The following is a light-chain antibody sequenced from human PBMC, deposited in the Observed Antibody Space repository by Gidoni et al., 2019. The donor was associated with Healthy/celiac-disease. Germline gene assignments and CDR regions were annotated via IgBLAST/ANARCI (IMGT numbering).Light chain of an antibody. CDR3: QQYYSTPPVT. J-gene: IGKJ3*01. CDR1: QSVLYSSNNKNY. CDR2: WAS. V-gene: IGKV4-1*01. Sequence: DIVMTQSPDSLAVSLGERATINCKSSQSVLYSSNNKNYLAWYQQKPGQPPKLLIYWASTRESGVPDRFSGSWSGTDFTLTISSLQAEDVAVYYFQQYYSTPPVTFGPGTKVDIK.